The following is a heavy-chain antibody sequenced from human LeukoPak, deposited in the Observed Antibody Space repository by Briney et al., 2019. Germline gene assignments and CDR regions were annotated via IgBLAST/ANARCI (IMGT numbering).Heavy chain of an antibody. V-gene: IGHV3-66*01. CDR2: IYYDDST. CDR1: GFTVSGNY. CDR3: AKDWPSEWQQLPDYDAFDI. J-gene: IGHJ3*02. Sequence: GGSLRPYCAASGFTVSGNYMSWVRQGPGKGLEWVAVIYYDDSTSYADSVRGRFTISRDSSRNTLYLQMNTLRAEDTAVYYCAKDWPSEWQQLPDYDAFDIWGQGTMVTVSS. D-gene: IGHD6-13*01.